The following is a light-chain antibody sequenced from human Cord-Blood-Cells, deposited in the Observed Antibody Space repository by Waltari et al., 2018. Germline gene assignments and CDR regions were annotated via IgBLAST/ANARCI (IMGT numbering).Light chain of an antibody. CDR3: GTWDSSLSAWV. Sequence: QSVLTQPPSVSAAPGQTVTTSCSGSSTHIGNNYVSCYQQLPGTAPKLLIYENNKRPSGIPDRFSGSKSGTSATLGITGLQTGDEADYYCGTWDSSLSAWVFGGGTKLTVL. CDR2: ENN. V-gene: IGLV1-51*02. J-gene: IGLJ3*02. CDR1: STHIGNNY.